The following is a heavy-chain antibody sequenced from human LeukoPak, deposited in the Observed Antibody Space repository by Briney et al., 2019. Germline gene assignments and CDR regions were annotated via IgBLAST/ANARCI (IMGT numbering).Heavy chain of an antibody. CDR1: GGSFSGYY. V-gene: IGHV4-34*01. CDR3: ARVPERLRYFDWLPYFDY. Sequence: PSETLSLTCAVYGGSFSGYYWSWIRQPPGKGLEWIGEINHSGSTNYNPSLKSRVTISVDTSKNQFSLKLSSVTAADTAVYYCARVPERLRYFDWLPYFDYWGQGTLVTVSS. CDR2: INHSGST. J-gene: IGHJ4*02. D-gene: IGHD3-9*01.